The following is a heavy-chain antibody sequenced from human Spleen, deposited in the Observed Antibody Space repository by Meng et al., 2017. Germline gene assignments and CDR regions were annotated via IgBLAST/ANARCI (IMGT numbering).Heavy chain of an antibody. CDR2: ISGSG. J-gene: IGHJ4*02. D-gene: IGHD6-6*01. CDR3: AKDKVQYSSSSSSFDY. CDR1: GFTFSSYA. Sequence: GESLKISCAASGFTFSSYAMRWVRPAPGKGLGWVATISGSGYADSAKGRFTIPSNNSKNTLYIQMNSLSAEDTAVDYCAKDKVQYSSSSSSFDYWGQGTLVTVSS. V-gene: IGHV3-23*01.